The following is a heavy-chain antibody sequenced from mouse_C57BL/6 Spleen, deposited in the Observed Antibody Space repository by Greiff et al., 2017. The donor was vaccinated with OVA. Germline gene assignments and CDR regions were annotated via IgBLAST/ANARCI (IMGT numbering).Heavy chain of an antibody. Sequence: QVQLQQPGAELVKPGASVKMSCKASGYTFTSYWITWVKQRPGQGLEWIGDIYPGSGSPNYNEKFKSKATLTVDKSSSTAYMQLSSLTSEDSAVYYCAREDYYGSNRYFDVWGTGTTVTVSS. CDR1: GYTFTSYW. CDR3: AREDYYGSNRYFDV. CDR2: IYPGSGSP. D-gene: IGHD1-1*01. J-gene: IGHJ1*03. V-gene: IGHV1-55*01.